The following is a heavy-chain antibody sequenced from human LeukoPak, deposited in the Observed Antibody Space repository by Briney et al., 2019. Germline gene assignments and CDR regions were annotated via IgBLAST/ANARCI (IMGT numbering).Heavy chain of an antibody. D-gene: IGHD1-1*01. J-gene: IGHJ5*02. CDR1: GGSISTYY. V-gene: IGHV4-59*01. CDR3: ARGRYGTVSRGWFDP. CDR2: IYYSGST. Sequence: SETLSLTCTVSGGSISTYYWSWVRQPPGKGLEWIGYIYYSGSTNYNPSLKSRVTISVDTSKNQFSLKLSSVTAADTAVYYCARGRYGTVSRGWFDPWGQGTLVTVSS.